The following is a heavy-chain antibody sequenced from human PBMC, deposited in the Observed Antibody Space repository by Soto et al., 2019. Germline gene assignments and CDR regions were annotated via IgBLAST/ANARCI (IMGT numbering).Heavy chain of an antibody. V-gene: IGHV4-31*03. CDR2: IYYTGST. CDR3: ARIEMASIK. D-gene: IGHD5-12*01. J-gene: IGHJ4*02. CDR1: GASIRSGGYY. Sequence: KSSETLSLTCSVSGASIRSGGYYWSWPRQSPGKGLEWIGHIYYTGSTFYSPSLKSRLTISLDTPKNQFSLDLNSVTTADTAMYYCARIEMASIKWGRGTLVTVSS.